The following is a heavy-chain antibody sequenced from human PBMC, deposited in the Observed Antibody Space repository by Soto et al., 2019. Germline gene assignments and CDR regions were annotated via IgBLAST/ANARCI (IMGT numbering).Heavy chain of an antibody. D-gene: IGHD2-21*02. V-gene: IGHV3-30-3*01. CDR2: ISYDGSNK. Sequence: VQLVESGGGVVQPGRSLRLSCAASGFTFSSYAMHWVRQAPGKGLEWVAVISYDGSNKYYADSVKGRFTISRDNSKNTLYLQMNSLRAEDTAVYYCARDMHIVVVTAILWFDYWGQGTLVTVSS. CDR3: ARDMHIVVVTAILWFDY. CDR1: GFTFSSYA. J-gene: IGHJ4*02.